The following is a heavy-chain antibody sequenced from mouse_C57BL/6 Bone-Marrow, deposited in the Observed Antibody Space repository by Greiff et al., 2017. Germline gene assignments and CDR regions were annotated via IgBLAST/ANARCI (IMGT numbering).Heavy chain of an antibody. CDR3: LYYDGSAWFAY. CDR2: IDPENGDT. J-gene: IGHJ3*01. CDR1: GFNIKDDY. D-gene: IGHD1-1*01. V-gene: IGHV14-4*01. Sequence: VQLQQSGAELVRPGASVKLSCTASGFNIKDDYMHWVKQRPEQGLEWIGWIDPENGDTAYASKFQGKATITAATSSNPAYLQLSSLTFEDTAVYYCLYYDGSAWFAYCGQGTLVTVSA.